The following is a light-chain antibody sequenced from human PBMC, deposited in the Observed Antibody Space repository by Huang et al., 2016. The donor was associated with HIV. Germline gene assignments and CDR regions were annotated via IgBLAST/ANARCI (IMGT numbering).Light chain of an antibody. CDR3: QQYNDFRST. V-gene: IGKV3-15*01. CDR1: QIVSSH. CDR2: AAS. Sequence: ETVMTQSPVTLSVSPGDRASLSCRSSQIVSSHLAWDQQKPGQAPRLLIYAASTRATGGPARFSGSGAGTEFTLTISTLQSEDSAVYYCQQYNDFRSTFGPGTRVEIK. J-gene: IGKJ3*01.